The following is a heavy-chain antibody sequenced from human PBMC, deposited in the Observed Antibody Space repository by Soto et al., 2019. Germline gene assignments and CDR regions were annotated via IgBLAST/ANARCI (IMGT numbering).Heavy chain of an antibody. J-gene: IGHJ4*02. D-gene: IGHD6-6*01. V-gene: IGHV4-31*01. CDR3: AREPSI. CDR1: GGSISSGGYY. CDR2: IYYSGST. Sequence: QVQLQESGPGLVKPSQTLSLTCTVSGGSISSGGYYWSWIRQHPGKVLECIGSIYYSGSTYYNPSIKSPVTISVDTSKNPFSRKLSSVTAADTAVYYCAREPSIWGQGPLVTVSS.